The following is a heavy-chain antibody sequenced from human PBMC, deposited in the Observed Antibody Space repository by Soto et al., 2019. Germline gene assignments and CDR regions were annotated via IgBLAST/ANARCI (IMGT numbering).Heavy chain of an antibody. CDR2: ISWNCASI. Sequence: EVQLVESGGGLVQPGRSLRLSCAASGFTFVDYAIHWVRQAPGRASEWVAGISWNCASIGYADSVKGRFTISRDNAKNSLHLQMNSLRSEDTALYYFANRPLYGSGSDCWGQGTLVTVSS. D-gene: IGHD3-10*01. V-gene: IGHV3-9*01. J-gene: IGHJ4*02. CDR1: GFTFVDYA. CDR3: ANRPLYGSGSDC.